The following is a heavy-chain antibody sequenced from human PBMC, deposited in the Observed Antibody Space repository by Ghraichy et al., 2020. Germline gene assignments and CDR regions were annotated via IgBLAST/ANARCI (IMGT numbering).Heavy chain of an antibody. J-gene: IGHJ2*01. Sequence: ETLSLTCAASGFSFSTTGMSWVRQAPGRGPEWVSSISSSGGETYYGDSVRGRFTVFRDNSKNTLYLQMNSLTVEDTAVFYCVKIGVIGLWYFDLWGRGTLGRVSS. CDR3: VKIGVIGLWYFDL. D-gene: IGHD2-21*01. CDR1: GFSFSTTG. CDR2: ISSSGGET. V-gene: IGHV3-23*01.